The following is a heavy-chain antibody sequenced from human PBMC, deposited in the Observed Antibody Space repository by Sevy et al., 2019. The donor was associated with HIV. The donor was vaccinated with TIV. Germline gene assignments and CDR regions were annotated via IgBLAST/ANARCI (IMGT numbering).Heavy chain of an antibody. D-gene: IGHD4-17*01. CDR3: ARHDYGDYDPYYFDY. Sequence: SETPSLTCTVSGGSISSSSYYWGWIRQPPGKGLEWIGSIYYSGSTYYNPSLKSRVTISVDTSKNQFSLKLSSVTAADTAVYYCARHDYGDYDPYYFDYWGQGTLVTVSS. CDR2: IYYSGST. J-gene: IGHJ4*02. CDR1: GGSISSSSYY. V-gene: IGHV4-39*01.